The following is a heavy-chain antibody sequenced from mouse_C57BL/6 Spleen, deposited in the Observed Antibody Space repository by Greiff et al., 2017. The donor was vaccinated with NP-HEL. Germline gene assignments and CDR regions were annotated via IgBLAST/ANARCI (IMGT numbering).Heavy chain of an antibody. CDR2: IYPGDGDT. J-gene: IGHJ4*01. D-gene: IGHD1-1*01. CDR1: GYAFSSSW. V-gene: IGHV1-82*01. CDR3: ARPYGSSPYYAMDY. Sequence: QVQLQQSGPELVKPGASVKISCKASGYAFSSSWMNWVKQRPGKGLEWIGRIYPGDGDTNYNGKFKGKAKLTAYKSSSPAYMQLSSLTSEDSAVYFCARPYGSSPYYAMDYWGQGTSVTVSS.